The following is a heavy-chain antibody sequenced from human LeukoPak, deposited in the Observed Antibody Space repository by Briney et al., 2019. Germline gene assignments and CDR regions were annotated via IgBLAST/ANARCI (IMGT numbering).Heavy chain of an antibody. Sequence: SGGSLRLSCAASGFTFSSYAMHWVRQAPGKGLEWVAVISYDGSNKYYADSVKGRFTISRDNAKNSLYLQINSLRAEDTAIYYCARRGSYDSSGYDYWGQGTLVTVSS. CDR3: ARRGSYDSSGYDY. CDR2: ISYDGSNK. V-gene: IGHV3-30*04. J-gene: IGHJ4*02. D-gene: IGHD3-22*01. CDR1: GFTFSSYA.